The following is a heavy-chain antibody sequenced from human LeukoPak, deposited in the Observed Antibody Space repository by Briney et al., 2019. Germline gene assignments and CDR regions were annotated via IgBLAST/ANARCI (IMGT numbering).Heavy chain of an antibody. CDR3: ARGPSMNY. J-gene: IGHJ4*02. CDR1: GGSISSSDYY. D-gene: IGHD2/OR15-2a*01. Sequence: SETLSLTCTVSGGSISSSDYYWGWIRQPPGKGLEWIGSIFYSGIIYYNPSLKSRVTISVDTSKNQFSLKLSSVTAADTAVYYCARGPSMNYWGQGTLVTVSS. V-gene: IGHV4-39*07. CDR2: IFYSGII.